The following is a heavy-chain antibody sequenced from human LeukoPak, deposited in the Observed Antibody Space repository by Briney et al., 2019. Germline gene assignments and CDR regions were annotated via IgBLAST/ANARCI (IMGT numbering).Heavy chain of an antibody. D-gene: IGHD6-19*01. CDR3: ARDMYGYSSGVDY. J-gene: IGHJ4*02. CDR2: MSGSGGTT. V-gene: IGHV3-23*01. Sequence: GGSLRLSCAASGFTFSNYAMNWVRQTPGKGLEWVSVMSGSGGTTYYADSVKGRFTISRDNAKNSLSLQMNSLRAEDTTVYYCARDMYGYSSGVDYWGQGTLVTVSS. CDR1: GFTFSNYA.